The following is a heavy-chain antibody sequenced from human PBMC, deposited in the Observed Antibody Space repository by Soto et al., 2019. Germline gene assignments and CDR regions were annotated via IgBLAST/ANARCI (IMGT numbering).Heavy chain of an antibody. V-gene: IGHV4-59*01. J-gene: IGHJ4*02. CDR1: GVSISSYY. CDR2: IYYSGST. CDR3: ARTPSTVTTIYYFDY. D-gene: IGHD4-17*01. Sequence: SETLSLTWTVSGVSISSYYWSWIRQPPGKGLEWIGYIYYSGSTNYNPSLKSRVTISVDTSKNQFSLKLSSVTAADTAVYYCARTPSTVTTIYYFDYWGQGTLVTVSS.